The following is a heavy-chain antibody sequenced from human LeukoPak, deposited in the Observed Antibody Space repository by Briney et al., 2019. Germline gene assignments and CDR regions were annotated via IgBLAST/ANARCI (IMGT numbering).Heavy chain of an antibody. CDR1: GYTFTSYG. CDR2: ISAYNGNT. CDR3: ARVGRVPGYSSGWYTPSGMDV. V-gene: IGHV1-18*01. J-gene: IGHJ6*02. Sequence: GASVKVSCKASGYTFTSYGISWVRQAPGQGLEWMGWISAYNGNTNYAQKLQGRVTMTTDTSTSTAYMELRSLRSDDTAVYYCARVGRVPGYSSGWYTPSGMDVWGQGTTVTVSS. D-gene: IGHD6-19*01.